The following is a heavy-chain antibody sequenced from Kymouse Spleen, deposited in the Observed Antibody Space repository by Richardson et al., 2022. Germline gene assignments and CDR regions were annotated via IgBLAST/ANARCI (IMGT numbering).Heavy chain of an antibody. V-gene: IGHV3-73*02. D-gene: IGHD3-10*01. J-gene: IGHJ6*02. CDR3: TGVLLWFGGMDV. CDR2: IRSKANSYAT. CDR1: GFTFSGSA. Sequence: EVQLVESGGGLVQPGGSLKLSCAASGFTFSGSAMHWVRQASGKGLEWVGRIRSKANSYATAYAASVKGRFTISRDDSKNTAYLQMNSLKTEDTAVYYCTGVLLWFGGMDVWGQGTTVTVSS.